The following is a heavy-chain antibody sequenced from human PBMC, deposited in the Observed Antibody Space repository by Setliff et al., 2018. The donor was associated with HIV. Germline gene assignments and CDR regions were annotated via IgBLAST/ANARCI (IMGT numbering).Heavy chain of an antibody. V-gene: IGHV4-30-4*08. J-gene: IGHJ4*02. CDR2: IYYSGST. CDR3: ARGPALYYYDSSGSYYGEYYFDY. Sequence: SETLSLTCTVSGGSISSGDYYWSWIRQPPGKGLEWIGYIYYSGSTYYNPSLKSRVTISVDTSKNQFSLKLSSVTAADTAVYYCARGPALYYYDSSGSYYGEYYFDYWGQGTRVPAPQ. D-gene: IGHD3-22*01. CDR1: GGSISSGDYY.